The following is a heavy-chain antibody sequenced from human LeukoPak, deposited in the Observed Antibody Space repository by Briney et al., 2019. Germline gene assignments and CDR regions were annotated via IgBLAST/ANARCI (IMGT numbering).Heavy chain of an antibody. J-gene: IGHJ6*04. D-gene: IGHD3-10*02. V-gene: IGHV3-7*01. CDR3: AELGITMIGGV. CDR2: IKQDGGEI. Sequence: GGSLRLSCAASGFTFSNYFMSWIRQAPGKGLEWVANIKQDGGEIYYVDSVKGRFTISRDNATNSVSLQMNSLRAEDTAVYYCAELGITMIGGVWGKGTTVTISS. CDR1: GFTFSNYF.